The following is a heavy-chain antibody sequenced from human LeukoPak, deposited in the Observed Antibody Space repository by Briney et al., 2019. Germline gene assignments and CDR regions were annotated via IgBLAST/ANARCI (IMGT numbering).Heavy chain of an antibody. Sequence: SETLSLTCTVSGGSISSYYWSWIRQPPGKGLEWIGYTYYSGSTNYNPSLKSRVTISVDTSKNQFSLKLSSVTAADTAVYYCVRGGYDSSGCYLDNYYYGMDVWGQGTTVTVSS. J-gene: IGHJ6*02. CDR3: VRGGYDSSGCYLDNYYYGMDV. CDR2: TYYSGST. V-gene: IGHV4-59*01. CDR1: GGSISSYY. D-gene: IGHD3-22*01.